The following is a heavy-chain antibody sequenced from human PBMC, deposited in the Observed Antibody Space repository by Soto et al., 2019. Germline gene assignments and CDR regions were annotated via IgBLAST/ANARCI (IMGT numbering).Heavy chain of an antibody. CDR3: ARNYRFLEWLSFDY. V-gene: IGHV3-23*01. D-gene: IGHD3-3*01. CDR2: ISGSGGST. CDR1: GFTFSSYA. J-gene: IGHJ4*02. Sequence: PGGSLRLSCAASGFTFSSYAMSWVRQAPGKGLEWVSAISGSGGSTYYADSVKGRFTISRDNSKNTLYLQMNSLRAEDTAVYYCARNYRFLEWLSFDYWGQGTLVTVSS.